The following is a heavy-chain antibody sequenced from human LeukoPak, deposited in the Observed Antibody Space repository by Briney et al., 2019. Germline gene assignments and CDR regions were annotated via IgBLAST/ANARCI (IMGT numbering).Heavy chain of an antibody. CDR1: GFTFSSYA. V-gene: IGHV3-48*04. Sequence: GGSLRLSCAASGFTFSSYAMSWVRQAPGKGLEWVSYISSSGSTIYYADSVKGRFTISRDNAKNSLYLQMNSLRAEDTAVYYCASGVNSGIAAAGTVDYWGQGTLATVSS. CDR2: ISSSGSTI. D-gene: IGHD6-13*01. CDR3: ASGVNSGIAAAGTVDY. J-gene: IGHJ4*02.